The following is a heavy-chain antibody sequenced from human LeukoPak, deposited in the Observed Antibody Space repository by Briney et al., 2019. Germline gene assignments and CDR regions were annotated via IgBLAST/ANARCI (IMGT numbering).Heavy chain of an antibody. CDR3: ARDVPFNYGSGSYYNLYFDY. V-gene: IGHV4-39*07. Sequence: SETLSLTCTVSGGSINSRIYYWGWIRQPPGKGLEWIGSIYYSGSTYYNPSLKSRVTISVDTSKNQFSLKLCSVTAADTAVYYCARDVPFNYGSGSYYNLYFDYWGQGALVTVSS. D-gene: IGHD3-10*01. J-gene: IGHJ4*02. CDR1: GGSINSRIYY. CDR2: IYYSGST.